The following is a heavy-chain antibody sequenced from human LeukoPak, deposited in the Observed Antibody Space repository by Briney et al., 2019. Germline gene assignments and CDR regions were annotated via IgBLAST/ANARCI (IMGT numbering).Heavy chain of an antibody. J-gene: IGHJ4*02. D-gene: IGHD2-8*01. CDR1: GFTVSSNY. CDR3: ARTNSMLYYFDY. V-gene: IGHV3-53*01. Sequence: GGSLRLSCAASGFTVSSNYMSWVRQAPGKGLEWVSVIYSGGSTYYADSVKGRFTISRDNSKNTLYLQMNSLRAEDTAVYYCARTNSMLYYFDYWGREPWSPSPQ. CDR2: IYSGGST.